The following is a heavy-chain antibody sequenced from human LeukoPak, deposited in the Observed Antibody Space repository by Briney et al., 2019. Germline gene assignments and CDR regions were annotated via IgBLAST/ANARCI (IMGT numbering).Heavy chain of an antibody. CDR1: GGTFSSYA. CDR3: ARGVRSSSWYQNWFDP. V-gene: IGHV1-69*06. CDR2: IIPIFGTA. J-gene: IGHJ5*02. D-gene: IGHD6-13*01. Sequence: ASVKVSCKASGGTFSSYAISWERQAPGQGLEWMGGIIPIFGTANYAQKFQGRVTITADKSTSTAYMELSSLRSEDTAVYYCARGVRSSSWYQNWFDPWGQGTLVTVSS.